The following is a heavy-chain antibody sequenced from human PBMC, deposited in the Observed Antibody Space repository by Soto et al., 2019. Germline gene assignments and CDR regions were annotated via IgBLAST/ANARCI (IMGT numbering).Heavy chain of an antibody. Sequence: PGGSLRLSCAASGFTFSIYSMNWVRQAPGKGLEWVSYIMPGSSHIYYADSVKGRFTISRDNSKNTLYLQMNSLRAEDTALYYCAKFIVWFGDLTRAPLMDVWGQGTTVTVSS. CDR2: IMPGSSHI. CDR1: GFTFSIYS. V-gene: IGHV3-21*05. CDR3: AKFIVWFGDLTRAPLMDV. J-gene: IGHJ6*02. D-gene: IGHD3-10*01.